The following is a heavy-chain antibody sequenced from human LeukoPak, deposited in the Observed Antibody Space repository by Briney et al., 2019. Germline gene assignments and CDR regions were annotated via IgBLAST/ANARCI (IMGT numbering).Heavy chain of an antibody. CDR3: ATYIAAAYYYGMDV. J-gene: IGHJ6*02. CDR2: FDPEDGET. CDR1: GYTLTELS. Sequence: GASVKVSCKVSGYTLTELSMHWVRQAPGKGLEWMGGFDPEDGETIYAQKFQGRVTMTEDTSTDTAYMELSSLRSEDTAMYYCATYIAAAYYYGMDVWGQGTTVTVSS. V-gene: IGHV1-24*01. D-gene: IGHD6-13*01.